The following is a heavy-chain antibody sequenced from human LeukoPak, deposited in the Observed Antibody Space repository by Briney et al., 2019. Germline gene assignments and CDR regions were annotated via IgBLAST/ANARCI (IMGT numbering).Heavy chain of an antibody. CDR1: GFTFTSYG. J-gene: IGHJ4*02. CDR2: INGSGGST. V-gene: IGHV3-23*01. D-gene: IGHD2-15*01. CDR3: ANTPPIVVVVAGTPAYYFVY. Sequence: GGSLRLSCAASGFTFTSYGMCWVCQGPGMGLEWVSAINGSGGSTYYADSVQGRFTTSRDNSKNKLYLQTNSLGTEATAVYYCANTPPIVVVVAGTPAYYFVYWGQGTLVTVSS.